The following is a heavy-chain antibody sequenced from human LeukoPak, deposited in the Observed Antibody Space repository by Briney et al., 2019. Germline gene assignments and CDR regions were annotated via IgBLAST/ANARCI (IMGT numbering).Heavy chain of an antibody. CDR2: IRYDGSNQ. D-gene: IGHD2-15*01. Sequence: GGSLRLSCGASGSTFNTYGMHWVRQAPGKGLEWVAFIRYDGSNQYYEDSVKDRFTISRDNSKSTLYLQMNSLRAEDTAVYYCAKGHCSGGSCYGSYFDYWGQGTLVTVSS. CDR3: AKGHCSGGSCYGSYFDY. V-gene: IGHV3-30*02. J-gene: IGHJ4*02. CDR1: GSTFNTYG.